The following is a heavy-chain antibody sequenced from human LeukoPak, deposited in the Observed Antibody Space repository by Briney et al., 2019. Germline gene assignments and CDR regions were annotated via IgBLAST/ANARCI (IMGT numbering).Heavy chain of an antibody. CDR1: GDSVSSNSAA. D-gene: IGHD3-10*01. CDR2: TYYRSKWYN. CDR3: ARASGSSPYYYYYYMDV. Sequence: SQTLSLTCAISGDSVSSNSAAWNWIRQSPSRGLEWLGRTYYRSKWYNDYAVSVKSRITINPDTSKNQFSLQLNSVTPEDTAVYYCARASGSSPYYYYYYMDVWGKGTTVTVSS. J-gene: IGHJ6*03. V-gene: IGHV6-1*01.